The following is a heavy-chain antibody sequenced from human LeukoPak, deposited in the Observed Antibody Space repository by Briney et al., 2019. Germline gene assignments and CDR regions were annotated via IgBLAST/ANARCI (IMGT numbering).Heavy chain of an antibody. CDR1: GGSFSNYA. D-gene: IGHD1-26*01. CDR2: IIPILGTA. Sequence: SVKVSCKASGGSFSNYAINWVRQAPGQGLEWMGRIIPILGTANYAQKFQGRVTITADESTSTAYMELSSLRSEDTAVYYCAIVGATTTYWGQGTLVTVSS. J-gene: IGHJ4*02. CDR3: AIVGATTTY. V-gene: IGHV1-69*11.